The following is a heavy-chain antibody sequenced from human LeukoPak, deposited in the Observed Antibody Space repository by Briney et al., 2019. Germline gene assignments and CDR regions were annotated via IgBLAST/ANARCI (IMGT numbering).Heavy chain of an antibody. CDR2: IIPIFGTA. J-gene: IGHJ6*02. D-gene: IGHD3-3*01. Sequence: ASVKVSCKASGGTFSSYAISWVRQAPGQGLEWMGGIIPIFGTANYAQKFQGRVTITADESTSTAYMELSSLRSEDTAVYYCAREMGRIFGVAPRGLDVWGQGTTVTVSS. CDR1: GGTFSSYA. V-gene: IGHV1-69*13. CDR3: AREMGRIFGVAPRGLDV.